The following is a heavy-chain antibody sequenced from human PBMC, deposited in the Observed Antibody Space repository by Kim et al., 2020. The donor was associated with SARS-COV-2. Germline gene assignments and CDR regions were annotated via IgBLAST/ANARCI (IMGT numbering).Heavy chain of an antibody. D-gene: IGHD6-19*01. CDR3: ATQYSSGLYYFDY. J-gene: IGHJ4*02. V-gene: IGHV3-21*01. CDR1: GFTFSSYS. Sequence: GGSLRLSCAGSGFTFSSYSMNWVRQAPGKGLEWVSSISSSSSYIYYADSVKGRFTISRDNAKNSLYLQMNSLRAEDTAVYYCATQYSSGLYYFDYWGQGTLVTVSS. CDR2: ISSSSSYI.